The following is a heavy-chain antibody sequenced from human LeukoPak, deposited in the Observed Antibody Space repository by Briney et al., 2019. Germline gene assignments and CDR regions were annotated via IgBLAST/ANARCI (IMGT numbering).Heavy chain of an antibody. CDR1: GFTFSSYW. V-gene: IGHV3-7*03. D-gene: IGHD3-10*01. J-gene: IGHJ4*02. CDR2: IKQDGSEK. CDR3: AKSGNVGGSGTMRGYYLDY. Sequence: GRSLRLSCAASGFTFSSYWMSWVRQAPGKGLEWVANIKQDGSEKYYVDSVKGRFTISRDNSKNTLYLQMNSLRAEDTAVYYCAKSGNVGGSGTMRGYYLDYWGQGTLVTVSS.